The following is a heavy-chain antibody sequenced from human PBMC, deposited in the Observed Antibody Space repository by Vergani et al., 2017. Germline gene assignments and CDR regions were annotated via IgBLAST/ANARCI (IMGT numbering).Heavy chain of an antibody. D-gene: IGHD2-8*02. CDR1: GFTFSDFS. V-gene: IGHV4-34*08. CDR3: AVRPRVNLVGGESVTKRTFDY. J-gene: IGHJ4*02. Sequence: VQLVESGGGLVKPGGSLRLSCAASGFTFSDFSMSWVRQAPGKGLEWIGEINNDGHTNYNPSLESRVTVSRDTAKNQFSLNLMSVTAADTAMYYCAVRPRVNLVGGESVTKRTFDYWSQGSLVTVSS. CDR2: INNDGHT.